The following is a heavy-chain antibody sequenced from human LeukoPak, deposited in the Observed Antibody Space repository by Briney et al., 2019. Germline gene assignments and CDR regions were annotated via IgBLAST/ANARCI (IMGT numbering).Heavy chain of an antibody. D-gene: IGHD6-13*01. CDR3: ARHGAAAGTGKFDY. CDR2: IYYSGST. CDR1: GSSISSYY. Sequence: SETLSLTCTVSGSSISSYYWSWIRQPPGKGLEWIGYIYYSGSTNYNPSLKSRVTISVDTSKNQFSLKLSSVTAADTAVYYCARHGAAAGTGKFDYWGQGTLVTVSS. V-gene: IGHV4-59*08. J-gene: IGHJ4*02.